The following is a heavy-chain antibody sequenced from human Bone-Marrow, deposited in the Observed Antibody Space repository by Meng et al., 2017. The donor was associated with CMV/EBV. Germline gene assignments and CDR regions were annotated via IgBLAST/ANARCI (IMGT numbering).Heavy chain of an antibody. CDR3: ARGNVDIVATMGTTYYFDY. CDR1: GGSVSSGGYH. D-gene: IGHD5-12*01. J-gene: IGHJ4*02. Sequence: SETLSLTCTVSGGSVSSGGYHWSWIRQPPGKGLECIGFIFYTGDTIYNPSLKSRVTISVDTSKNQFSLKLSSVTAADTAVYYCARGNVDIVATMGTTYYFDYWGQGTLVTVST. V-gene: IGHV4-61*08. CDR2: IFYTGDT.